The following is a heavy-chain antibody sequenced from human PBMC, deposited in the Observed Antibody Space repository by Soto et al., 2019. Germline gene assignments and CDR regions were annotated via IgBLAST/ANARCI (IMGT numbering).Heavy chain of an antibody. CDR1: GFSLSTSGVG. Sequence: QITLQESGPPLVKATQTLTLTCTFSGFSLSTSGVGVGWIRQPPGKALEWLALIYWDDDKRYSPSLKNRLTITKDTSKNQVVLTMTDMDPVDTGTYSCADRLVGNNWFATWGQGTLVTVSS. V-gene: IGHV2-5*02. D-gene: IGHD1-26*01. J-gene: IGHJ5*02. CDR3: ADRLVGNNWFAT. CDR2: IYWDDDK.